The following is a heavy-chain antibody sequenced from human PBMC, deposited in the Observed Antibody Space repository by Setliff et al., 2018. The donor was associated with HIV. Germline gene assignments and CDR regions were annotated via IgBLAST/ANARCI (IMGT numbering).Heavy chain of an antibody. D-gene: IGHD6-19*01. CDR2: IYHSGST. V-gene: IGHV4-38-2*01. J-gene: IGHJ4*02. CDR1: CYSLSSDYY. CDR3: ARVCYTSGLSIDY. Sequence: SETLSLTCAVSCYSLSSDYYWGWIRQPPGKGLEWIASIYHSGSTYHNPSRKSRVIISVDTSKHQFSLNLKSVTAADTAVYYCARVCYTSGLSIDYWGQGTLVTVSS.